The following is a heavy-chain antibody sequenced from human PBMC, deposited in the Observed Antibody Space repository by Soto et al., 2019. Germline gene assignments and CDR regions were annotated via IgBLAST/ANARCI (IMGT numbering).Heavy chain of an antibody. Sequence: QVQLPESSPGLVKPSQTLSLTCTVSGGSISSGGYYWSWIRQHPGKGLEWIGYIYYSGSTYYNPSLKSQVTISVNTSKNQCRRKLRSMTAENTAVDYCARVGMRSSRIKCWGKGTLVMVYS. CDR1: GGSISSGGYY. CDR3: ARVGMRSSRIKC. V-gene: IGHV4-31*01. J-gene: IGHJ4*02. CDR2: IYYSGST. D-gene: IGHD6-13*01.